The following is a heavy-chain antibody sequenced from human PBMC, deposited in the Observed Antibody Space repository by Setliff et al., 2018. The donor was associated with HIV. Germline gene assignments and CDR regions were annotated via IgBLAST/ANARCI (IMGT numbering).Heavy chain of an antibody. Sequence: ASVKVSCKASGYTFTGYYIHWVRQAPGRGLQWMGRINPNIGSTNYAQNFQDRATMTRDTSVNTAFMELGNLRSDDTAVYYCARDYRTTDILSSGYMDVWGKGTTVTVSS. D-gene: IGHD3-9*01. CDR2: INPNIGST. J-gene: IGHJ6*03. CDR1: GYTFTGYY. CDR3: ARDYRTTDILSSGYMDV. V-gene: IGHV1-2*06.